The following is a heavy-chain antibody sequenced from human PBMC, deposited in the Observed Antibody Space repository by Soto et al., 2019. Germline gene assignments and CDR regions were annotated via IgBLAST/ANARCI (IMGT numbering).Heavy chain of an antibody. D-gene: IGHD3-10*01. V-gene: IGHV1-46*01. CDR2: INPTAGST. J-gene: IGHJ5*02. CDR3: ARSPTLVRRKAWFDT. CDR1: GYTFTSSY. Sequence: QVQLVQSGAEVKKPGASVKVSCKASGYTFTSSYMHWVRQARGQGLEWMGIINPTAGSTTYAQKFQGRVTMSRDTSTSTVYMDLSSLRSEDTDVYYCARSPTLVRRKAWFDTWGQGTLVTVSS.